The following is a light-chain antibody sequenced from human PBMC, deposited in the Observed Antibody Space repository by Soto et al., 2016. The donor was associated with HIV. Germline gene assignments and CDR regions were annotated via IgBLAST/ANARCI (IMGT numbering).Light chain of an antibody. CDR3: LQHKSYPRT. Sequence: DIQMTQSPSAMSASVGDRVTITCRASQGIGNYLAWFQQKPGKVPQRLIYAASNLQSGAPSRFSGSGSGTEFTLTISSLQPEDFATYYCLQHKSYPRTFGQGTKVEVK. CDR1: QGIGNY. V-gene: IGKV1-17*03. J-gene: IGKJ1*01. CDR2: AAS.